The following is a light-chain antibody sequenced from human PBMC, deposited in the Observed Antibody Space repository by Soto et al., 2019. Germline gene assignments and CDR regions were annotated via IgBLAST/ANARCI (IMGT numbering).Light chain of an antibody. Sequence: AIRMTQSPSSFSASTGDRVTITCRASQGISSYLAWYQQKPGKAPKLLIYAASTLQSGVPSRFSGSGSGTDFTLTISCLQYEDFATYYCQQYYSYPRTFGQGTKVDI. CDR3: QQYYSYPRT. J-gene: IGKJ1*01. CDR1: QGISSY. CDR2: AAS. V-gene: IGKV1-8*01.